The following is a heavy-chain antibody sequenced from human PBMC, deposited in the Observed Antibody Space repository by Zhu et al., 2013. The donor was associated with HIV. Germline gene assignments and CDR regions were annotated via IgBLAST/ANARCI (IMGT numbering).Heavy chain of an antibody. CDR1: GGSISSSSYY. CDR2: IYYSGST. V-gene: IGHV4-39*07. D-gene: IGHD3-10*01. J-gene: IGHJ4*02. Sequence: QVQLQESGPGLVKPSETLSLTCTVSGGSISSSSYYWGWIRQPPGKGLEWIGSIYYSGSTYYNPSLKSRVTISVDTSKNQFSLKLSSVTAADTAVYYCARNYYGSGSYYYPFDYWGQGTLVTVSS. CDR3: ARNYYGSGSYYYPFDY.